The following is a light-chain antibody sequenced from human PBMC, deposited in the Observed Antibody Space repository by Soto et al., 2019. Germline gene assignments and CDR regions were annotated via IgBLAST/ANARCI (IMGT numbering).Light chain of an antibody. Sequence: DIQMTQSPSFVSASVGDRVTITCRASQAVSTWLAWYQQKPGDAPKLLIYAASTLQSGVPSRFSGSGSGTDFTLTIRSLQPEDFATYYCQQANSFPRPFGGGTKVEIK. CDR2: AAS. CDR3: QQANSFPRP. CDR1: QAVSTW. V-gene: IGKV1-12*01. J-gene: IGKJ4*01.